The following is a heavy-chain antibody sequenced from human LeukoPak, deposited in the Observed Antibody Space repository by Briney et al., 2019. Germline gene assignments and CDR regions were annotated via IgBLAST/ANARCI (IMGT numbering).Heavy chain of an antibody. V-gene: IGHV3-9*01. Sequence: GRSLRLSCAASGFTFDDYAMHWVRQAPGKGLEWVSGISWNSGNIGYADSVKGRFTISRDNAKNSLYLQMNSLRAEDTALYYCAKGLRNWGSMSYFDYWGQGTLVTVSS. CDR1: GFTFDDYA. CDR2: ISWNSGNI. J-gene: IGHJ4*02. CDR3: AKGLRNWGSMSYFDY. D-gene: IGHD7-27*01.